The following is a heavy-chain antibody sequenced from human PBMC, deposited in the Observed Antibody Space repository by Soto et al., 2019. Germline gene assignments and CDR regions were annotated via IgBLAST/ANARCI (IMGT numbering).Heavy chain of an antibody. CDR3: AKDRGGSSSWYGNYYYGMDV. V-gene: IGHV3-30*18. Sequence: QVQLVESGGGVVQPGRSLRLSCAASGFTFSSYGMHWVRQAPGKGLEWVAVISYDGSNKYYADSVKGRFTISRDNSKNTLYLQMNRLRAEDTAVYYCAKDRGGSSSWYGNYYYGMDVWGQGTTVTVSS. J-gene: IGHJ6*02. D-gene: IGHD6-13*01. CDR1: GFTFSSYG. CDR2: ISYDGSNK.